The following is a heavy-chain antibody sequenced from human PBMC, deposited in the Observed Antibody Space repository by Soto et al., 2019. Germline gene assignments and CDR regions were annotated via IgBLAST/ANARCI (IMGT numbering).Heavy chain of an antibody. CDR1: GGSISSGDYY. Sequence: PSETLSLTCTVSGGSISSGDYYWSWTRQPPGKGLEWIGYIYYSGSTYYNPSLKSRVTISVDTSKNQFSLKLSSVTAADTAVYYCARVAYCSGGSCYSFDPWGQGTLVTVSS. D-gene: IGHD2-15*01. J-gene: IGHJ5*02. CDR2: IYYSGST. V-gene: IGHV4-30-4*01. CDR3: ARVAYCSGGSCYSFDP.